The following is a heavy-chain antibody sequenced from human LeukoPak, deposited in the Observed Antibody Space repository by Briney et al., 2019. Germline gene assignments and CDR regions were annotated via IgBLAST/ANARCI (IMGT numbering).Heavy chain of an antibody. Sequence: RASVKVSCKASGYTFTSYGISWVRQAPGQGLEWMGWISAYNGNTNYAQKLQGRVTMTTDTSTSTAYMELRSPRSDDTAVYYCARGGSGYDDNWFDPWGQGTLVTVSS. J-gene: IGHJ5*02. D-gene: IGHD5-12*01. CDR2: ISAYNGNT. CDR3: ARGGSGYDDNWFDP. CDR1: GYTFTSYG. V-gene: IGHV1-18*04.